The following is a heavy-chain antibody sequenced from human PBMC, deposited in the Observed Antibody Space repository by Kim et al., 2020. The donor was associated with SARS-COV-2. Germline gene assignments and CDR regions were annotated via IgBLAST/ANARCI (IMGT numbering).Heavy chain of an antibody. D-gene: IGHD3-3*01. V-gene: IGHV3-11*01. J-gene: IGHJ6*02. CDR1: GFTFSDYY. CDR2: ISSSGSTI. Sequence: GGSLRLSCAASGFTFSDYYMSWIRQAPGKGLEWVSYISSSGSTIYYADSVKGRFTISRDNAKNSLYLQMNSLRAEDTAVYYCARDGKSYYDFLSGYEWRSDHEYGRDVGGQGTTVPLPS. CDR3: ARDGKSYYDFLSGYEWRSDHEYGRDV.